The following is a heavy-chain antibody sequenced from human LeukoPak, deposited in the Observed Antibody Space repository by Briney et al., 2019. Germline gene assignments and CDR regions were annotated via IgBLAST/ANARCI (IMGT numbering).Heavy chain of an antibody. CDR3: ARGLDDILTGYLADY. V-gene: IGHV1-8*01. CDR1: GYTFTSYD. Sequence: RASVKVSCKASGYTFTSYDNNWVRQATGQGLEWMGWMNPNSGNTGYAQKFQGRVTMTRNTSISTAYMELSSLRSEDTAVYYCARGLDDILTGYLADYWGQGTLVTVSS. D-gene: IGHD3-9*01. J-gene: IGHJ4*02. CDR2: MNPNSGNT.